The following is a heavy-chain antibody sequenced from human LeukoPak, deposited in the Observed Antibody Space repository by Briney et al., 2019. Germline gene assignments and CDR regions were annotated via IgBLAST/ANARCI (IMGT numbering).Heavy chain of an antibody. D-gene: IGHD5-12*01. CDR1: GFSLSTSGVG. CDR2: IYWDDDK. J-gene: IGHJ4*02. V-gene: IGHV2-5*02. Sequence: ESGPTLVKPPRTPTLICPFYGFSLSTSGVGVGWIRQPPGKALEWLALIYWDDDKRYTPSLKSRLTITKDTSKNQVVITMTNMDPVDAATYYCAGWLRPPFDYWGQGTLVTVS. CDR3: AGWLRPPFDY.